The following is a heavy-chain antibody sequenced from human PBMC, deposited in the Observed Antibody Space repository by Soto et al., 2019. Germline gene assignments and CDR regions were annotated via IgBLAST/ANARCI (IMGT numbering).Heavy chain of an antibody. CDR3: ARYGGPNVLDY. J-gene: IGHJ4*02. CDR1: GYTFISYH. D-gene: IGHD4-17*01. CDR2: INPSGGSA. Sequence: QVQVVQSGAEVKKPGASVKVSCKASGYTFISYHIHWARQAPGQGLEWMGIINPSGGSATYAQKFQGRVTVTRDTSTSTVYMELSSLRSEDTAVYYCARYGGPNVLDYWGQGTLVTVSS. V-gene: IGHV1-46*01.